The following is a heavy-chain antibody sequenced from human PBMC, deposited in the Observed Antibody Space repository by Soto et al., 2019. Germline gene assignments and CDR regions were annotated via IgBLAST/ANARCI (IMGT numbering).Heavy chain of an antibody. J-gene: IGHJ5*02. D-gene: IGHD2-21*01. CDR1: GGTFSSYA. Sequence: ASVKVSCKASGGTFSSYAISWVRQAPGQGLEWMGGIIPIFGTANYAQKFQGRVTITADESTSTAYMELSSLRSEDTAVYYCARGLHYISWFDPWGQGTLVTVSS. CDR3: ARGLHYISWFDP. V-gene: IGHV1-69*13. CDR2: IIPIFGTA.